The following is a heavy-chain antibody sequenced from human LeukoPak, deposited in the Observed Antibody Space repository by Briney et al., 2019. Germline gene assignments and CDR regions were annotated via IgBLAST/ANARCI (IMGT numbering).Heavy chain of an antibody. CDR2: ISGSSDAI. J-gene: IGHJ4*02. D-gene: IGHD4-11*01. V-gene: IGHV3-48*01. CDR3: ARYGSTVATPFDY. CDR1: GFTFSSYS. Sequence: PGGSLGLSCGASGFTFSSYSMNWVRQAPGKGLEWVSYISGSSDAIYYADSVKGRFTISRDNAKNSLSLQMNSLRAEDTAVYYCARYGSTVATPFDYWGQGTLVTVSS.